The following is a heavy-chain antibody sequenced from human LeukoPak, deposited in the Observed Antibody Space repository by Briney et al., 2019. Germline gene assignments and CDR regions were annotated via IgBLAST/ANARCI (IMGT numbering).Heavy chain of an antibody. Sequence: SETLSLTCTVSGGSVSSGSYYWSWIRQPPGKGLEWIGYIYYSGSTNYNPSLKSRVTISVDTSKNQFSLKLSSVTAADTAVYYCARGLDRSWHDYWGQGTLVTVSS. CDR2: IYYSGST. V-gene: IGHV4-61*01. CDR3: ARGLDRSWHDY. CDR1: GGSVSSGSYY. D-gene: IGHD6-13*01. J-gene: IGHJ4*02.